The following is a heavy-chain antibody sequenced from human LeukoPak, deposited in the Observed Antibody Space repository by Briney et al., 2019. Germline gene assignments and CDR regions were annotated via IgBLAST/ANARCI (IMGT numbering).Heavy chain of an antibody. CDR2: IYYSGST. CDR1: GGSISSSSYY. V-gene: IGHV4-39*07. D-gene: IGHD1-26*01. J-gene: IGHJ4*02. Sequence: SETLSLTCTVSGGSISSSSYYWGWIRQPPGKGLEWIGSIYYSGSTYYNPSLKSRVTISVDTSKNQFSLKLSSVTAADTAVYYCARDPPEWEPFDYWGQGTLVTVSS. CDR3: ARDPPEWEPFDY.